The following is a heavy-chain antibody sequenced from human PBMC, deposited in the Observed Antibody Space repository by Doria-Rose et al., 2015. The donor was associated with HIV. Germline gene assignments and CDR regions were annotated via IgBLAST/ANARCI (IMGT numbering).Heavy chain of an antibody. Sequence: QVQLVQSGPVLVKPAETLTLTCTVSGVSLSSPGMGVSWIRQPPGKALEWLANIFSDDERSYKPSLQSRLTISRRTSKSQVVLTMTDMDPVDTATYYCARIKSSRWYHKYYFDFWGQGTLVIVSA. D-gene: IGHD6-13*01. J-gene: IGHJ4*02. V-gene: IGHV2-26*01. CDR2: IFSDDER. CDR1: GVSLSSPGMG. CDR3: ARIKSSRWYHKYYFDF.